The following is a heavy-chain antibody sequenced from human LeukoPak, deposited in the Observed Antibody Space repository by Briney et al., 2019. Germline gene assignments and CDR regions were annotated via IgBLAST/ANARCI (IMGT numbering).Heavy chain of an antibody. CDR2: ISGSGDST. Sequence: QPGGSLRLSCAASGFTFSSYAMSWVRQAPGKGLEWVSAISGSGDSTYYADSVKGRFTISRDNSKNTLYLQMNSLRAEDTAVYYCAKGIGSGWYGLDYWGQGTLVTVSS. CDR3: AKGIGSGWYGLDY. D-gene: IGHD6-19*01. J-gene: IGHJ4*02. V-gene: IGHV3-23*01. CDR1: GFTFSSYA.